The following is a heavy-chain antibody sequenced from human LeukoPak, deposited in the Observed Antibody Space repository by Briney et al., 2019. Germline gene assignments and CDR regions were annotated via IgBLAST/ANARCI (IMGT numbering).Heavy chain of an antibody. CDR3: ARGGYYDISEHFDY. Sequence: GGSLRLSCAASGFTFSSYEMNWVRQAPGKGLEWVSYISSSGSTIYYADSVKGRFTISRDNAKNPLYLQMNSLRAEDTAVYYCARGGYYDISEHFDYWGQGTMVTVSS. CDR2: ISSSGSTI. J-gene: IGHJ4*02. CDR1: GFTFSSYE. D-gene: IGHD3-9*01. V-gene: IGHV3-48*03.